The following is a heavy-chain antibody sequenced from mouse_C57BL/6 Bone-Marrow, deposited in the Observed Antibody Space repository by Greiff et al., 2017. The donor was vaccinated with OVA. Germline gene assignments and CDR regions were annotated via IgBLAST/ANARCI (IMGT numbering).Heavy chain of an antibody. CDR2: INPNNGGT. Sequence: EVQLQQSGPELVKPGASVKISCKASGYTFTDYYMNWVKQSHGKSLEWIGDINPNNGGTSYNQKFKGKATLTVDKSSSTAYMELRSLTSEDSAVYYCGGGYDGDGDLYFDYWGQGTTLTVSS. V-gene: IGHV1-26*01. J-gene: IGHJ2*01. CDR3: GGGYDGDGDLYFDY. D-gene: IGHD2-2*01. CDR1: GYTFTDYY.